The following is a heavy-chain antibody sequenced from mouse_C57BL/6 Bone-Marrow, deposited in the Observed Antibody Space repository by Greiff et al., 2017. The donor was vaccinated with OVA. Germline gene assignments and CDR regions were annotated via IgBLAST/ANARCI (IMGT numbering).Heavy chain of an antibody. D-gene: IGHD2-1*01. CDR3: ARGALWGNYECYYAMDY. CDR2: INPSSGYT. CDR1: GYTFTSYW. V-gene: IGHV1-7*01. J-gene: IGHJ4*01. Sequence: VQLQQSGAELAKPGASVKLSCKASGYTFTSYWMHWVKQRPGQGLEWIGYINPSSGYTKYNQKFKDKATLTADKSSSTAYMQLSSLTYEDSAVYYCARGALWGNYECYYAMDYWGQGTSVTVSS.